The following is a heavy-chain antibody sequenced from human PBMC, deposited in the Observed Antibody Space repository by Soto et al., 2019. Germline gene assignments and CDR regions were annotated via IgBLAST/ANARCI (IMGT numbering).Heavy chain of an antibody. Sequence: GGYLRLSCAASGFTFNTYWMSWVRQAPGKGLEWVANIKQDGSERYYVDSVKGRFTISRDNAKNSLYLQMNSLRAEDTAVYYCARDSGTSDYWGQGTLVTVSS. CDR1: GFTFNTYW. CDR2: IKQDGSER. D-gene: IGHD1-1*01. CDR3: ARDSGTSDY. J-gene: IGHJ4*02. V-gene: IGHV3-7*01.